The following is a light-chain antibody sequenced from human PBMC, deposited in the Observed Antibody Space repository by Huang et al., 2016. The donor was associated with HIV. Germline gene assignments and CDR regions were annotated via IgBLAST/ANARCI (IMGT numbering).Light chain of an antibody. CDR3: QQGYSTPYT. V-gene: IGKV1-39*01. Sequence: DIQMTQSPSSLSASVGDRVTLTCRASQTISTFLNWYQQKPGKAPKLLIYAASSLQSWVPSKFSGSGSGTDFTLTISSLQPEDFATYYCQQGYSTPYTFGQGTKLEIK. J-gene: IGKJ2*01. CDR2: AAS. CDR1: QTISTF.